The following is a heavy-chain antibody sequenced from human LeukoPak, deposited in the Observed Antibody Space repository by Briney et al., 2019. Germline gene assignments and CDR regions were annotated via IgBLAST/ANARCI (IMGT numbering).Heavy chain of an antibody. Sequence: GGSLKLSCAASAIIVSNNYMSWVRQAPGKGLEWVSSISSSSSYIYYADSVKGRFTISRDNAKNSLYPQMNSLRAEDTAVYYCARDPERSVLSARPNYWGQGTLVTVSS. CDR3: ARDPERSVLSARPNY. J-gene: IGHJ4*02. V-gene: IGHV3-21*01. CDR2: ISSSSSYI. D-gene: IGHD6-6*01. CDR1: AIIVSNNY.